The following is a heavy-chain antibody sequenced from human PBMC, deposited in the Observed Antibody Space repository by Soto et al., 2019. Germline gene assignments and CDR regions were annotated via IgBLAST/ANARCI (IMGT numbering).Heavy chain of an antibody. CDR1: VFSFGSYA. D-gene: IGHD2-15*01. V-gene: IGHV3-23*01. CDR3: ARWRYLDY. CDR2: ISGSDGKT. J-gene: IGHJ4*02. Sequence: GGSLRLSGAASVFSFGSYALSWVRQAPGKGLEWVSTISGSDGKTFYADSVKGRFSISRDTSQSTLYLQMNSLRADDTAMYYCARWRYLDYWGQGTRVTVSS.